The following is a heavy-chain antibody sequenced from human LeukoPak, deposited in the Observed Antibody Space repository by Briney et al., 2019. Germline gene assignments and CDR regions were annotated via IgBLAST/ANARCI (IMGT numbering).Heavy chain of an antibody. J-gene: IGHJ6*02. V-gene: IGHV5-51*01. CDR2: IYPGDSDT. Sequence: GESLKISCKGSGYSFTSYCIGFVRQLPGKGLEWMGSIYPGDSDTRHSPSFQGQVTISADKSISTAYLQWSSLKASDTAIYYCARLKDYGDYHYGMDVWGQGTTVAVSS. D-gene: IGHD4-17*01. CDR3: ARLKDYGDYHYGMDV. CDR1: GYSFTSYC.